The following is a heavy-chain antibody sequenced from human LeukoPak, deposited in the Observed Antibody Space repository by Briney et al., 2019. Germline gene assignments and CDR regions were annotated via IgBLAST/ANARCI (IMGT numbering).Heavy chain of an antibody. D-gene: IGHD2-8*01. CDR1: GFALSNYA. J-gene: IGHJ4*02. Sequence: PGGSLRLSCTTSGFALSNYAMNWVSQAPGKGPEWVSGISGFNTYYADSVKGRFTIFRDNSKNVLYLQMDRLRAEDTAVYSCAKDVCTSPRCLLYFDSWGQGTLVTVSS. CDR2: ISGFNT. CDR3: AKDVCTSPRCLLYFDS. V-gene: IGHV3-23*01.